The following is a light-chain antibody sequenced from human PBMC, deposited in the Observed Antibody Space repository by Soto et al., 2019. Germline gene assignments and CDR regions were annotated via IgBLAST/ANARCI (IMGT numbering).Light chain of an antibody. V-gene: IGLV2-18*02. CDR2: EVS. CDR3: SSYTSSNTYV. J-gene: IGLJ1*01. CDR1: SSDVGSYSR. Sequence: QSVLTQPPSVSGSPGQSVTISCTGTSSDVGSYSRVSWYQQPPGTAPKLMIYEVSNRPSGVPDRFSGSKSGNTASLTISGLHPEDEADYYCSSYTSSNTYVFGTGTKLTVL.